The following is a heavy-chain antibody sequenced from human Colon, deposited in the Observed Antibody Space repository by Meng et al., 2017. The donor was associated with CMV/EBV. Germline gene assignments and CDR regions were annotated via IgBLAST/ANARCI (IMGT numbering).Heavy chain of an antibody. Sequence: FAFRSYTMTWVRQAPGKGLEWVSSVSSSSRYIYYADSVKGRFTISRDNAKNSLHLQMNNLRAEDTAVYYCARGGHCGGDCYSNYPPDYWGQGTLVTVSS. CDR2: VSSSSRYI. CDR3: ARGGHCGGDCYSNYPPDY. D-gene: IGHD2-21*02. CDR1: FAFRSYT. V-gene: IGHV3-21*01. J-gene: IGHJ4*02.